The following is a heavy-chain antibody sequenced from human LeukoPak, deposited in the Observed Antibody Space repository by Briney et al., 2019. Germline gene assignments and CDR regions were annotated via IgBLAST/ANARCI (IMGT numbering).Heavy chain of an antibody. CDR1: GYTFTSYD. V-gene: IGHV1-8*01. Sequence: ASVKVSCNASGYTFTSYDINWVRQATGQGFEWMGWMNPNSGNTGYAQKFQGRVTMTRNTSISTAYMELSSLRSEDTAVYYCARVGTRDWFDPWGQGTLVTVSS. D-gene: IGHD1-1*01. J-gene: IGHJ5*02. CDR2: MNPNSGNT. CDR3: ARVGTRDWFDP.